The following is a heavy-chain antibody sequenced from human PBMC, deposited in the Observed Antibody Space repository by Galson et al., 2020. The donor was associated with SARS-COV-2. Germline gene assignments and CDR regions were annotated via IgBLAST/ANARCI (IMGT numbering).Heavy chain of an antibody. CDR1: GYTFTDYY. J-gene: IGHJ6*02. V-gene: IGHV1-2*02. Sequence: ASVKVSCKASGYTFTDYYIHWVRQAPGQGLEWMGWINHKSGGTNYAQKFEGRVTMTSDTSITTAYMELSRLRADDTAVYYCARLRYYDVLTGYIVDVWGQGTMVTVSS. D-gene: IGHD3-9*01. CDR2: INHKSGGT. CDR3: ARLRYYDVLTGYIVDV.